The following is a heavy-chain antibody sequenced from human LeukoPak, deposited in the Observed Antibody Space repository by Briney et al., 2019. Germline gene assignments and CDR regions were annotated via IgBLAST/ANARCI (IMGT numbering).Heavy chain of an antibody. CDR1: GYSISSGYY. V-gene: IGHV4-38-2*02. D-gene: IGHD3-3*01. Sequence: PSETLSLTCTVSGYSISSGYYWGWSRQPPGKGLEWIGSIYHSGSTYYNPSLKSRVTISVDTSKNQFSLKLSSVTAADTAVYYCARDVYYDFWSGEGNYYYVDVWGKGTTVTVSS. CDR2: IYHSGST. J-gene: IGHJ6*03. CDR3: ARDVYYDFWSGEGNYYYVDV.